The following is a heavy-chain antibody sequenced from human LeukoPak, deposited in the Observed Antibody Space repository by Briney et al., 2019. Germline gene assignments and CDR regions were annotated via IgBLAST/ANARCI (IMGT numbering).Heavy chain of an antibody. CDR2: IHYSGNT. Sequence: PSETLSLTCAVSGGSSRSGDYFWSWIRQPPGKGLEWIGHIHYSGNTYYNPSLKSRVSISVDTSKNQFSLKLSSVAAADTAVYYCARENNDYGGKKAFDYWGQGTLVTVPS. D-gene: IGHD4-23*01. CDR1: GGSSRSGDYF. CDR3: ARENNDYGGKKAFDY. V-gene: IGHV4-30-4*01. J-gene: IGHJ4*02.